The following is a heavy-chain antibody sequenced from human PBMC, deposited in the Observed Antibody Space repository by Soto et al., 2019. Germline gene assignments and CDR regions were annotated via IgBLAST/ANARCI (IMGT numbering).Heavy chain of an antibody. CDR3: ARDSSGRHDY. CDR1: GGSVRSGSYY. CDR2: IYQSGTT. D-gene: IGHD3-22*01. Sequence: QLQLQESGPGLLQPSETLSLTCSVSGGSVRSGSYYWTWIRQPPGKGLEWIGYIYQSGTTNYNASLKSRDTISIDTSKNQFFLKLNSVTAADTAVYYCARDSSGRHDYWGQGTLVTVSS. J-gene: IGHJ4*02. V-gene: IGHV4-61*01.